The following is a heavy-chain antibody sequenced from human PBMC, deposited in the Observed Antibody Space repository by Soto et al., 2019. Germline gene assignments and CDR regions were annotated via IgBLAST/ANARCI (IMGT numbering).Heavy chain of an antibody. J-gene: IGHJ4*02. D-gene: IGHD4-17*01. CDR1: GGSISSGGYS. CDR2: IYHSGST. V-gene: IGHV4-30-2*01. CDR3: ARGMTTVTTFDY. Sequence: QLQLQESGSGLVKPSQTLSLTCAVSGGSISSGGYSWSWIRQPPGKGLEWIGYIYHSGSTYYTPSLTSRVTISVNRSKTEISLKLSSVTAADTAVYYCARGMTTVTTFDYWGPGTLVTVSS.